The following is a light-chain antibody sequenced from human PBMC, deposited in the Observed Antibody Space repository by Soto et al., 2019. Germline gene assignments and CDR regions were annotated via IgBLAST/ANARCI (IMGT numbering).Light chain of an antibody. V-gene: IGKV3-20*01. CDR3: QQYGSSPSIT. CDR2: GAS. Sequence: VMTQSPDTLSVSPGERVSLSCRASQSVNHNLAWYQQKPGQAPRLLIYGASSRATGIPDRFSGSGSGTDFTLTISRLEPEDFAVYYCQQYGSSPSITFGQGTRLEIK. CDR1: QSVNHN. J-gene: IGKJ5*01.